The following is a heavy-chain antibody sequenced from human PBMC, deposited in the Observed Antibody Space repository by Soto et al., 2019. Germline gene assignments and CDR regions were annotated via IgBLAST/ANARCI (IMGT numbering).Heavy chain of an antibody. Sequence: VASMKVSCKASGYTFTSYYMHWVRQAPGQGLEWMGIINPSGGSTSYAQKFQGRVTMTRDTSTSTVYMELSSLRSEDTAVYYCARDFLVGPSCRSPSRYSPESYYYGMDVWGHGTTVTVSS. D-gene: IGHD2-2*01. J-gene: IGHJ6*02. CDR3: ARDFLVGPSCRSPSRYSPESYYYGMDV. CDR1: GYTFTSYY. V-gene: IGHV1-46*01. CDR2: INPSGGST.